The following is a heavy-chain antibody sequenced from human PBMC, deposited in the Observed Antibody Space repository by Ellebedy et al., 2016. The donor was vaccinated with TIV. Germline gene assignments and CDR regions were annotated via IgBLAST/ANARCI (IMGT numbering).Heavy chain of an antibody. D-gene: IGHD3-9*01. J-gene: IGHJ6*02. Sequence: MPSETLSLTCAVYGGSFSGNYWSWIRQPPGKGLEWIGEINHSGSTNYNPSLKRRVTISVDLSKNQFSLKLSSATAADTAVYYCARAPGRALTAYYKRDYGMDVWGQGTTVIVSS. CDR1: GGSFSGNY. CDR3: ARAPGRALTAYYKRDYGMDV. V-gene: IGHV4-34*01. CDR2: INHSGST.